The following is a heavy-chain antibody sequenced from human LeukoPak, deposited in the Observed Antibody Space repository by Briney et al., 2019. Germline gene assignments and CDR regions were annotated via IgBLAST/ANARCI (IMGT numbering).Heavy chain of an antibody. Sequence: SETLSLTCAVYGGSFSGYYWSWIRQPPGKGLEWIGEINHSGSTNYNPSLKSRVTISVDTSKNQFSLKLSSVTAADTDVYYCARGRIAGLNWGQGTLVTVSS. CDR1: GGSFSGYY. J-gene: IGHJ4*02. CDR2: INHSGST. V-gene: IGHV4-34*01. D-gene: IGHD6-13*01. CDR3: ARGRIAGLN.